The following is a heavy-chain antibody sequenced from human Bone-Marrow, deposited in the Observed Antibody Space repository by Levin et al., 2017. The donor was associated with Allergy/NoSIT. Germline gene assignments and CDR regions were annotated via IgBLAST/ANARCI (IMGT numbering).Heavy chain of an antibody. J-gene: IGHJ3*02. D-gene: IGHD4-17*01. V-gene: IGHV4-61*01. CDR1: GLVTSGSYY. CDR2: VYYTGAT. CDR3: CYGDDVAGAFPI. Sequence: SETLSLTCSLSGLVTSGSYYWSWIRQPPGKGLEWIGYVYYTGATDYNPSLTNRVTISADRAKRQFTLQMTSVAAAATAQYYCCYGDDVAGAFPIWGQGTMVIVSS.